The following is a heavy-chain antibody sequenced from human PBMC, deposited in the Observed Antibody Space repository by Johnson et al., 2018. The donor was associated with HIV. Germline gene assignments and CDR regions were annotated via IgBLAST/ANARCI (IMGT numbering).Heavy chain of an antibody. D-gene: IGHD1-26*01. V-gene: IGHV3-30*18. CDR3: AKDRVGATSPQAQNAFDI. Sequence: QVQLVESGGGVVQPGRSLRLSCAASGFTFSHYAMHWVRQAPGKGLEWVAVISYDGSNQYYTDSVKGRFTVSRDNSKNTLYLQMNSLRAEDTAVYYCAKDRVGATSPQAQNAFDIWGQGTMVTVSS. J-gene: IGHJ3*02. CDR2: ISYDGSNQ. CDR1: GFTFSHYA.